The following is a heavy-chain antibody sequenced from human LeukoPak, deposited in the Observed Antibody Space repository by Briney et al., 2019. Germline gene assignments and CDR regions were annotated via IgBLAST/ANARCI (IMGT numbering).Heavy chain of an antibody. CDR3: ARDWDSSGWSIDYFDY. Sequence: GGSLRLSCAASGFTFSSYSMNWVRQAPGKGLEWVSSISSSSSYIYYADSVKGRFTISRDNAKNSLYLQMNSLRAEDTAVYYCARDWDSSGWSIDYFDYWGQGTLVTVSS. D-gene: IGHD6-19*01. CDR2: ISSSSSYI. CDR1: GFTFSSYS. J-gene: IGHJ4*02. V-gene: IGHV3-21*01.